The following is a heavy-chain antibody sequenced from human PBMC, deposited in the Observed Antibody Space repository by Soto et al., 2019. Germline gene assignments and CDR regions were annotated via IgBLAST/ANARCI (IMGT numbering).Heavy chain of an antibody. V-gene: IGHV3-74*01. CDR3: ARLPGYSTGWTPFDF. D-gene: IGHD6-19*01. J-gene: IGHJ4*02. CDR2: INSDGSTT. CDR1: GFPFSNYW. Sequence: HPGGSLRLSCAASGFPFSNYWMHWVRQAPGKGLVWVSRINSDGSTTSHADSVKGRFTISRDNAKNTLYLQMNSLRAEDTAVYYCARLPGYSTGWTPFDFWGQGTQVTVSS.